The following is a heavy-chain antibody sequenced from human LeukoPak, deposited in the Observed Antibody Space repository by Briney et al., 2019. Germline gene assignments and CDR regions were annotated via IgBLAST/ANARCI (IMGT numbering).Heavy chain of an antibody. V-gene: IGHV3-30*02. CDR2: IRYDGSNK. CDR1: GFTFSSYG. J-gene: IGHJ3*02. Sequence: GGSLRLSCAASGFTFSSYGMHWVRQAPGKGLEWVAFIRYDGSNKYYADSVKGRFTISRDNSKNTLYLQMNSLRAEDTAVYYCAKVSQRYCSSTSCTPEPFDIWGQETMVTVSS. D-gene: IGHD2-2*01. CDR3: AKVSQRYCSSTSCTPEPFDI.